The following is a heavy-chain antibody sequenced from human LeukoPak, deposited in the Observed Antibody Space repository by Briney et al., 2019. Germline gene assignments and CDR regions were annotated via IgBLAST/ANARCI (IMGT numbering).Heavy chain of an antibody. CDR3: ASPPYYDSSGYFDY. J-gene: IGHJ4*02. CDR1: GFTFSSYA. Sequence: PGGSLRLSCAASGFTFSSYAMHWARQAPGKGLEWVVVISYDGGNKYYADSVKGRFTISRDNSKNTLYLQMNSLRAEDTAVYYCASPPYYDSSGYFDYWGQGTLVTVSS. V-gene: IGHV3-30-3*01. D-gene: IGHD3-22*01. CDR2: ISYDGGNK.